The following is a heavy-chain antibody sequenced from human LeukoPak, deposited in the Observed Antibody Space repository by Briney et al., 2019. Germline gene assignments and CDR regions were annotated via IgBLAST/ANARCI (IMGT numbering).Heavy chain of an antibody. CDR2: INWNGGST. J-gene: IGHJ4*02. CDR3: ARRPYDILTGYSNFDY. Sequence: GGALRLSSAASGFTFYDYGMSSVRHAPGKGLEWVSGINWNGGSTGYADSVKGRFTISRDNAKNSLYLQMNSLRAEDTALYYCARRPYDILTGYSNFDYRGQGTLVTVSS. CDR1: GFTFYDYG. D-gene: IGHD3-9*01. V-gene: IGHV3-20*03.